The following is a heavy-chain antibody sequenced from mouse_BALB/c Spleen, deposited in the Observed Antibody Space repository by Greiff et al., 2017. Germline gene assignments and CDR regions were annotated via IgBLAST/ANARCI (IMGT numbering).Heavy chain of an antibody. V-gene: IGHV5-17*02. CDR1: GFTFSSFR. CDR3: ARGDYFDY. Sequence: EVQLQESGGGLVQPGGSRKLSCAASGFTFSSFRMHWVRQAPEKGLEWVAYISSGSSTIYYADTVKGRFTISRDNPKNTLFLQMTSLRSEDTAMYYCARGDYFDYWGQGTTLTVSS. J-gene: IGHJ2*01. CDR2: ISSGSSTI.